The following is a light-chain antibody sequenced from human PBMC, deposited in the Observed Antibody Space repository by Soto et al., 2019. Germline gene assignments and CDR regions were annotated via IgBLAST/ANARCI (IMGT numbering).Light chain of an antibody. CDR2: DAS. V-gene: IGKV1-13*02. Sequence: AIQLTQSPSSLSASVGDKVTMTCRASQGISSALAWYQQRPGKAPKLLIYDASSLESGVPSRFSGSGSGTDFTLTISSLQPEDFATYYCQQFNSYPLTFGGGTNVEIK. CDR1: QGISSA. J-gene: IGKJ4*01. CDR3: QQFNSYPLT.